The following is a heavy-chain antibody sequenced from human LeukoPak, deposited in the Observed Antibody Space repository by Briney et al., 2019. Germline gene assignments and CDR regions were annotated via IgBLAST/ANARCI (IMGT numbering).Heavy chain of an antibody. CDR1: GFTFNSYA. CDR2: ISGSGRST. Sequence: GGSLRLSCPASGFTFNSYAMSWVRPAPGKGLEWVSAISGSGRSTYYADSVKGRFTISRDNSKNTLYLQMNSLRAEDTAVYYCAKCIVSAAIDNAFDIWGQGTMVTVSS. CDR3: AKCIVSAAIDNAFDI. J-gene: IGHJ3*02. D-gene: IGHD2-2*01. V-gene: IGHV3-23*01.